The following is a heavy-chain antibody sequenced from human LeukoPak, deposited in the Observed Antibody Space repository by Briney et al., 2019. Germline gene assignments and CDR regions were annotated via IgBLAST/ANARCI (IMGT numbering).Heavy chain of an antibody. CDR3: ASLSTVVMN. CDR2: ISGSGGST. V-gene: IGHV3-23*01. D-gene: IGHD4-23*01. J-gene: IGHJ4*02. Sequence: GGSLRLSCAASGFTFSAFSMNWVRQAPGKGLEWVSAISGSGGSTYYADSVKGRFTISRDNSKNTLYLQMNSLRAEDTAVYYCASLSTVVMNWGQGTLVTVSS. CDR1: GFTFSAFS.